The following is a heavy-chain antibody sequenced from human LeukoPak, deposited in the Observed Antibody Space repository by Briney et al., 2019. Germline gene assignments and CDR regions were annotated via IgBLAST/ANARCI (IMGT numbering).Heavy chain of an antibody. CDR2: VYHSGST. J-gene: IGHJ6*03. CDR3: ARDLSGSIDV. CDR1: GFSFSSAYY. D-gene: IGHD6-25*01. Sequence: SETLSLTCTVSGFSFSSAYYWGWIRQPPGKGLEWIGNVYHSGSTYFNPSLKSRVTISVDTSQNQFSLKLSAVTAADTAVYYCARDLSGSIDVWGKGTTVTVSS. V-gene: IGHV4-38-2*02.